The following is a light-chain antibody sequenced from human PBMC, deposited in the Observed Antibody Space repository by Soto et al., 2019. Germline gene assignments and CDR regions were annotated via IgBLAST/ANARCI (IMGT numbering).Light chain of an antibody. CDR2: EVS. J-gene: IGLJ2*01. Sequence: QSVLTQPPSASGSPGQSVTISCTGTSSDVGGYTYVSWYRQHPGKAPKLMIYEVSKRPSGVPDRFSGSKSGNTASLTVSGLRAEDEADYYCSSYAGSNNLVFGGGTQLTVL. V-gene: IGLV2-8*01. CDR1: SSDVGGYTY. CDR3: SSYAGSNNLV.